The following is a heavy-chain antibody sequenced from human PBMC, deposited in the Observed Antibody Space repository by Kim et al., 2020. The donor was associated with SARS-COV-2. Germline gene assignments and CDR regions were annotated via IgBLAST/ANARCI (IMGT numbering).Heavy chain of an antibody. CDR2: ISGSGGST. D-gene: IGHD6-19*01. J-gene: IGHJ6*02. CDR1: GFTFSSYA. CDR3: AKAFIAVAGHYYYGMDV. V-gene: IGHV3-23*01. Sequence: GGSLRLSCAASGFTFSSYAMSWVRQAPGKGLEWVSAISGSGGSTYYADSVKGRFTISRDNSKNTLYLQMNSLRAEDTAVYYCAKAFIAVAGHYYYGMDVWGQGTTVTVSS.